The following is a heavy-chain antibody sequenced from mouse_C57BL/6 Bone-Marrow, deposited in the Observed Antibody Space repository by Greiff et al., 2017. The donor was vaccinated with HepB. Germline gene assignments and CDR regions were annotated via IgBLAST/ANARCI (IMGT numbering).Heavy chain of an antibody. V-gene: IGHV1-64*01. J-gene: IGHJ3*01. CDR1: GYTFTSYW. CDR3: ARGNYGSAWLAY. D-gene: IGHD2-2*01. Sequence: QVQLQQPGAELVKPGASVKLSCKASGYTFTSYWMHWVKQRPGQGLEWIGMIHPNSGSTNYNEKFKSKATLTVDKSSSTAYMQLSSLTSEDSAVYYCARGNYGSAWLAYWGQGTLVTVSA. CDR2: IHPNSGST.